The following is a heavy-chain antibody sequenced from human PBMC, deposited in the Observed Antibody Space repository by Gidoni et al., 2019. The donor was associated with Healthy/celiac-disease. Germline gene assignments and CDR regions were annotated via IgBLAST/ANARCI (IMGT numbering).Heavy chain of an antibody. CDR2: IWYDGSNK. CDR1: GFTFSSYG. J-gene: IGHJ4*02. D-gene: IGHD3-9*01. Sequence: QVQLVESGGGVIQPGRSLRLSCAASGFTFSSYGLHWVRQAPGKGLGWVAVIWYDGSNKYYADSVKGRFTISRDNSKNTLYLQMNSLRAEDTAVYYCARADGYYDILTGYSTRGGFDYWGQGTLVTVSS. V-gene: IGHV3-33*01. CDR3: ARADGYYDILTGYSTRGGFDY.